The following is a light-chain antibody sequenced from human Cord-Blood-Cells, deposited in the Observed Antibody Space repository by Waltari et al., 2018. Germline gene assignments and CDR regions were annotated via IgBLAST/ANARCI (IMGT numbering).Light chain of an antibody. CDR1: SSDVGSYNL. Sequence: QSALTQPASVSGSPGQSITIXXTGTSSDVGSYNLVSWYQQHPGKAPKLMIYEGSKRPSGVSNRFSGSKSGNTASLTISGLQAEDEADYYCCSYAGSSTYVFGTGTKVTVL. V-gene: IGLV2-23*01. J-gene: IGLJ1*01. CDR2: EGS. CDR3: CSYAGSSTYV.